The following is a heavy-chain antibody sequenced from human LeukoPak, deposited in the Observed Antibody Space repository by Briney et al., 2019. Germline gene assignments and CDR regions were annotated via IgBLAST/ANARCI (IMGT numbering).Heavy chain of an antibody. D-gene: IGHD4-17*01. Sequence: GGSLRLSCAASGFTFSSYSMNWVRRAPGKWLEWVSSISSSSYIYYADSVKGRFTISRDNAKNSLYLQMNSLRAEDTAVYYCARRVTTGWYFDLWGRGTLVTVSS. J-gene: IGHJ2*01. CDR3: ARRVTTGWYFDL. V-gene: IGHV3-21*01. CDR1: GFTFSSYS. CDR2: ISSSSYI.